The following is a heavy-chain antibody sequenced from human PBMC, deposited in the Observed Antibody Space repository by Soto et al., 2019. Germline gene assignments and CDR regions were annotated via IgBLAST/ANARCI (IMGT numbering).Heavy chain of an antibody. CDR2: IYWDDSK. Sequence: QITLKESGPTLVRPTQTLTLTCAFSGFSLSTSGVGVAWICQPPGKALEWLAVIYWDDSKHYSPSLRSRLTIPKDASKNQLVLTMTSMDPMGTGTYYCAHKGPEDWAVHYWGQGTLVTLSS. J-gene: IGHJ4*02. V-gene: IGHV2-5*02. CDR3: AHKGPEDWAVHY. CDR1: GFSLSTSGVG. D-gene: IGHD3-9*01.